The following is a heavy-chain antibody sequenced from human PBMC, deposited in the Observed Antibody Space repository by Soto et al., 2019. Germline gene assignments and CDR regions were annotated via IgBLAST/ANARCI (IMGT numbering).Heavy chain of an antibody. Sequence: GGSLRLFCAASGFTFSDAWMSWVRQAPGKGLEWVGRIKSKAEAATRDFAAPVKGRFAISRDDSKNTVFLQMNSLKIEDSGVYYCASGTGKSDFDYWGLGILVTVSS. V-gene: IGHV3-15*01. CDR1: GFTFSDAW. CDR2: IKSKAEAATR. J-gene: IGHJ4*02. CDR3: ASGTGKSDFDY. D-gene: IGHD2-2*01.